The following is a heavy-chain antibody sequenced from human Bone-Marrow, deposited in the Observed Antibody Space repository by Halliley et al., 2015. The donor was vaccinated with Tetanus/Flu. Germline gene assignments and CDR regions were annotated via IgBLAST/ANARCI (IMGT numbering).Heavy chain of an antibody. CDR2: ISPYDSDA. V-gene: IGHV5-51*01. CDR3: ARQAKREMAATEDVLDT. Sequence: ISPYDSDAKYSPSFRGPVTISADTSISPTYLQWSSLTASDTAIYYCARQAKREMAATEDVLDTWGQGTMVTVSS. J-gene: IGHJ3*02. D-gene: IGHD6-19*01.